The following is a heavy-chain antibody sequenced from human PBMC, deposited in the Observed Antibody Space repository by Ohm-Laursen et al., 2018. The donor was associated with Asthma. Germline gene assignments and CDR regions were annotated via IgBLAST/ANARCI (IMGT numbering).Heavy chain of an antibody. V-gene: IGHV3-30*18. Sequence: SLRLSCAASGFTFSSYGMHWVRQAPGKGLEWVAVISYDGSNKYYADSVKGRFTISRDNSKNTLYLQMNSLRAEDTAVYYCAKDVSRIAVAGTPDYWCQGTLVTVSA. CDR3: AKDVSRIAVAGTPDY. J-gene: IGHJ4*02. D-gene: IGHD6-19*01. CDR1: GFTFSSYG. CDR2: ISYDGSNK.